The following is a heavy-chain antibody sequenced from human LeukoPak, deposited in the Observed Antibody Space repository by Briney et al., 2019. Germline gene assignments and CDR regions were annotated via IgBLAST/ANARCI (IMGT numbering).Heavy chain of an antibody. Sequence: SETLSLTCTVSGGSISSSNYYLAWLRQPPGTGREWIGTIYYSGSTYYNPSLKSRVTVSLDTSKTQFSLKLTSVPAADTAVYYCARGRSSGYSDYWGQGTLVTVSS. CDR2: IYYSGST. CDR3: ARGRSSGYSDY. CDR1: GGSISSSNYY. D-gene: IGHD3-3*01. V-gene: IGHV4-39*01. J-gene: IGHJ4*02.